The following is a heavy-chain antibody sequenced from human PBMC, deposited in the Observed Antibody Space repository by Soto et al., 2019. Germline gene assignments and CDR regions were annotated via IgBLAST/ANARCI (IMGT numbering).Heavy chain of an antibody. CDR2: IYHSGST. J-gene: IGHJ6*02. Sequence: SETLSLTCAVSGGSISSGGYSWSWIRQQPGKGLECIGYIYHSGSTYYNPSLKNRITISQDTSKNQFSLNLSSLTAADTAVDFCTRAPRRSGFDVWAQGTTVTVSS. CDR3: TRAPRRSGFDV. V-gene: IGHV4-30-2*05. CDR1: GGSISSGGYS.